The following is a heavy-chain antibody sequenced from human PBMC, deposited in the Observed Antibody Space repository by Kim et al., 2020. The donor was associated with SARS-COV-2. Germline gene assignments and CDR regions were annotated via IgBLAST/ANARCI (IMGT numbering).Heavy chain of an antibody. CDR2: IYSGGST. J-gene: IGHJ4*02. CDR1: GFTVSSNY. Sequence: GGSLRLSCAASGFTVSSNYMSWVRQAPGKGLEWVSVIYSGGSTYYADSVKGRFTISRDNSKNTLYLQMNSLRAEDTAVYYCARDRRGSYWGGVFDYWGQGTLVTVSS. D-gene: IGHD1-26*01. CDR3: ARDRRGSYWGGVFDY. V-gene: IGHV3-53*01.